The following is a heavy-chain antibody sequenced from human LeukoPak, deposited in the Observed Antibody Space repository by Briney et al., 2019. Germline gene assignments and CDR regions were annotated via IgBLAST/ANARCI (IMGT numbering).Heavy chain of an antibody. CDR2: IYYSGST. D-gene: IGHD3-22*01. J-gene: IGHJ4*02. V-gene: IGHV4-39*01. CDR1: GGSISSSSYY. Sequence: SETLPLTCTVSGGSISSSSYYWGWIRQPPGKGLEWIGSIYYSGSTYYNPSLKSRVTISVDTSKNQFSLKLSSVTAADTAVYYCARARYFDTTGYYYDFDYWGQGILVTVSS. CDR3: ARARYFDTTGYYYDFDY.